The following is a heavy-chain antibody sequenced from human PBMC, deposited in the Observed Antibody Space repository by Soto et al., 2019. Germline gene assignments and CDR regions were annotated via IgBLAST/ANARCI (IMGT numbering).Heavy chain of an antibody. CDR2: INHSRST. CDR3: ARTPRAVAGTAGMHV. J-gene: IGHJ6*02. V-gene: IGHV4-34*01. Sequence: WVTRSHTCSINNGALGAYYCSWIRERKGKGLEWIGEINHSRSTNYNPSLKSRVTISVDTSKNQFSLKVSSVTAADTAVYYCARTPRAVAGTAGMHVWGQGTTVTVS. CDR1: NGALGAYY. D-gene: IGHD6-19*01.